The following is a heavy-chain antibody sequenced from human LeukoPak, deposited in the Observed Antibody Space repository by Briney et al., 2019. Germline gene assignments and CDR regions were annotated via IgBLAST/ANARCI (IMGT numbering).Heavy chain of an antibody. V-gene: IGHV1-18*04. CDR3: ARDDYYDSTYFQH. CDR1: GYTFTGYY. Sequence: ASVKVSCKASGYTFTGYYMHWVRQAPGQGLEWMGWISAYNGNTNYAQKLQGRVTMTTDTSTSTAYMELRSLRSDDTAVYYCARDDYYDSTYFQHWGQGTLVTVSS. D-gene: IGHD3-22*01. J-gene: IGHJ1*01. CDR2: ISAYNGNT.